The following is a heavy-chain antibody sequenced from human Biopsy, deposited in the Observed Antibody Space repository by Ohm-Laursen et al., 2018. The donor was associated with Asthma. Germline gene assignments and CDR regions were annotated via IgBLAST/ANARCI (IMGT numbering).Heavy chain of an antibody. CDR2: ISYDGSNK. D-gene: IGHD3-3*01. CDR1: GFTFSSYG. Sequence: SLRLSCTASGFTFSSYGMHWVRQAPGKGLEWVAVISYDGSNKYYADSVKGRFTISRDNSKNTLYLQMNSLRAEDTAVYYCASQSSGPDFWSGYNYFDYWGQGTLVTVSS. J-gene: IGHJ4*02. V-gene: IGHV3-30*03. CDR3: ASQSSGPDFWSGYNYFDY.